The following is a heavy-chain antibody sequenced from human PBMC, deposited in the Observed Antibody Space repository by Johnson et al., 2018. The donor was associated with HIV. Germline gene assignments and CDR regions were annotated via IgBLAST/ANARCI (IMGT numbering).Heavy chain of an antibody. J-gene: IGHJ3*02. D-gene: IGHD3-9*01. Sequence: VQLVESGGGVVQPGRSLRLSCAASGFTFSSYAMHWVRQAPGKGLEWVSAISGSGGSTHYADSVKGRFTISRDNSKNTLYLQMNSLKTEDTAVYYCTPLMDAFDIWGQGTMVTVSS. CDR3: TPLMDAFDI. CDR1: GFTFSSYA. V-gene: IGHV3-23*04. CDR2: ISGSGGST.